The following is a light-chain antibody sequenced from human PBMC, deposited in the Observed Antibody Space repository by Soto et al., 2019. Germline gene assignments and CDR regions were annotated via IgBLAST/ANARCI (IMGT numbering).Light chain of an antibody. V-gene: IGLV2-14*03. CDR2: DVS. Sequence: QSLLTQPASLSGAPGQSITISRTGTNNDVGGYNYVSWYQQHPGKAPKLMIYDVSNRPSGVSNRFSGSKSGNTASLTISGLQAEDEADYYCSSYTSSSLHVFGTGTKVTVL. J-gene: IGLJ1*01. CDR3: SSYTSSSLHV. CDR1: NNDVGGYNY.